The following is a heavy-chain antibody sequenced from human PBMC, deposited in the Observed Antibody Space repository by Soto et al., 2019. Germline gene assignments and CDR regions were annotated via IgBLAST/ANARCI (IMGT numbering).Heavy chain of an antibody. CDR3: ATRGSSPGTGYYYGMDV. D-gene: IGHD6-13*01. Sequence: SETLSLTCTVSGGSISSYYWSWIRQPPGKGLEWIGYIYYSGSTNYNPSLKSRVTISVDTSKNQFSLKLSSVTAADTAVYYCATRGSSPGTGYYYGMDVWGQGTTVTVSS. CDR1: GGSISSYY. CDR2: IYYSGST. V-gene: IGHV4-59*12. J-gene: IGHJ6*02.